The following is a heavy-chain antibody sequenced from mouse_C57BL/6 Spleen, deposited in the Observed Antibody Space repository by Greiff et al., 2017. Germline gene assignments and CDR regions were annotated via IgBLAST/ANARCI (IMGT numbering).Heavy chain of an antibody. D-gene: IGHD1-1*01. Sequence: VQLQQSGAELVRPGTSVKMSCKASGYTFTNYWIGWAKQRPGHGLEWIGDIYPGGGYTNYNEKFKGKATLTADKSSSTAYMQFSSLTSEDSAIYYCARRDPTDYYAMDYWGQGTSVTVSS. J-gene: IGHJ4*01. CDR3: ARRDPTDYYAMDY. CDR2: IYPGGGYT. V-gene: IGHV1-63*01. CDR1: GYTFTNYW.